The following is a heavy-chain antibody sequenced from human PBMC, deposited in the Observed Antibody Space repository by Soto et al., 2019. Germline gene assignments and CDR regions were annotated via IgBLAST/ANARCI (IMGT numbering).Heavy chain of an antibody. Sequence: ASVKVSCKVSGYTLTELSMHWVRQAPGKGLEWMGGFDPEDGETIYAQKFQGRVTMTEDTSTDTAYMELSSLRSEDTAVYYCATPRPYYYDSSGYYSYFDYWGQGTLVTVSS. V-gene: IGHV1-24*01. CDR2: FDPEDGET. CDR1: GYTLTELS. D-gene: IGHD3-22*01. J-gene: IGHJ4*02. CDR3: ATPRPYYYDSSGYYSYFDY.